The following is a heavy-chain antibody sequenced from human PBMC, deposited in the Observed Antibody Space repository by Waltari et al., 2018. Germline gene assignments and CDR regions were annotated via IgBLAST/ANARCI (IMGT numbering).Heavy chain of an antibody. J-gene: IGHJ5*02. CDR1: GGSISSSRYF. CDR2: IYYSVSI. CDR3: ARHWKRNGYRFDP. Sequence: QLQLQESGPGLVKPSATLSLTCSVSGGSISSSRYFGGWIRQSPGKGLGWIGSIYYSVSIYYKPTRQSRVTISGDTSKNQFSLNLSSVTAADTAVYYCARHWKRNGYRFDPWGQGTRVNVSS. D-gene: IGHD5-12*01. V-gene: IGHV4-39*01.